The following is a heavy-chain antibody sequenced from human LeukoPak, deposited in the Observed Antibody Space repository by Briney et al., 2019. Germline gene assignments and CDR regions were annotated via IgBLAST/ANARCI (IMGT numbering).Heavy chain of an antibody. CDR1: GFTFSTYS. D-gene: IGHD5-12*01. CDR2: ISPGSSTI. CDR3: ARGWVSGYLHYYYMDV. Sequence: GGSLRLSCAASGFTFSTYSMTWVRQAPGKGLEWVSYISPGSSTIYYADSVKGRFTISRDNAKNALYLQMNSLRAEDTAVYYCARGWVSGYLHYYYMDVWGKGTTVTISS. V-gene: IGHV3-48*01. J-gene: IGHJ6*03.